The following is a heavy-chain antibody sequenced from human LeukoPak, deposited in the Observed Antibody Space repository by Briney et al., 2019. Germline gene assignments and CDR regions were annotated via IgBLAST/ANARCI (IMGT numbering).Heavy chain of an antibody. CDR3: ARVQGAPYNWFDP. CDR2: INPNSGGT. CDR1: GYTFTGYY. V-gene: IGHV1-2*02. J-gene: IGHJ5*02. D-gene: IGHD3-16*01. Sequence: ASVKVSCKASGYTFTGYYMHWVRQAPGQGLEWMGWINPNSGGTNYAQKFQGRVTMTRDTSISTAYMELSRLRSDDTAVYYCARVQGAPYNWFDPWGQGTLVTVSS.